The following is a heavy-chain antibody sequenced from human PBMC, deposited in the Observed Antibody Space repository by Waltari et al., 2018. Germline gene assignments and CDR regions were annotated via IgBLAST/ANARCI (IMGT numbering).Heavy chain of an antibody. Sequence: QVQLVQSGAEVKKPGSSVKVSCKASGGTFSSYAISWVRQAPGQGLEWMGRIIPIFGTANYAQKCQGRVTINADKTTNTAYMELSSLRAEDTSVYYCARDTKWELLRGDAFDIWGQGTMVTVSS. CDR2: IIPIFGTA. CDR1: GGTFSSYA. V-gene: IGHV1-69*08. CDR3: ARDTKWELLRGDAFDI. D-gene: IGHD1-26*01. J-gene: IGHJ3*02.